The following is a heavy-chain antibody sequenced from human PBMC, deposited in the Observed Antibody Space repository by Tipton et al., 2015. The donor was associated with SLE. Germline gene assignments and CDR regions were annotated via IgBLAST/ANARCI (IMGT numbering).Heavy chain of an antibody. V-gene: IGHV5-51*03. Sequence: VQLVQSGAEVKKPGESLKISCKGSEYSFTNYWIVWVRQVPGKGLEWMGLIYPTDSDTRYSPSFQGQASISADMSTYTAYLQWSSLKASDSAIYYCASWPRWDAFDIWGQGTMVTVYS. CDR2: IYPTDSDT. J-gene: IGHJ3*02. CDR1: EYSFTNYW. CDR3: ASWPRWDAFDI.